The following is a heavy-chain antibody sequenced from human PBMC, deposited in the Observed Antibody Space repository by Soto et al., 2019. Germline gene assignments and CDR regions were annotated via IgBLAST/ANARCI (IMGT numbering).Heavy chain of an antibody. Sequence: PGGSLRLSCAASGFAFSSYAMTWVRQAPGKGLEWVSAVSDGGGATVYADSVKGRFTISRDNSKDTLFLQMNSLRADDTAVYYCARMWEPQHEASGIWGQGTMVTVSS. J-gene: IGHJ3*02. V-gene: IGHV3-23*01. CDR3: ARMWEPQHEASGI. CDR1: GFAFSSYA. CDR2: VSDGGGAT. D-gene: IGHD1-26*01.